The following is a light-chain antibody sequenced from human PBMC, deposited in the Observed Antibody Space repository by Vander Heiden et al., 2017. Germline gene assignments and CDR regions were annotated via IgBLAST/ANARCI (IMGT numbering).Light chain of an antibody. J-gene: IGLJ2*01. CDR1: SSDIGSYDL. V-gene: IGLV2-23*03. CDR3: CSYAGSRTFVL. CDR2: ECS. Sequence: QSALTQPASVSGSPGQSITIYGTGTSSDIGSYDLVSWYQQLPGKAPKLMIYECSKRPSGVSDRFSGSKSSNTASLTISGLQAEDDADYYCCSYAGSRTFVLFGGGTKLTVL.